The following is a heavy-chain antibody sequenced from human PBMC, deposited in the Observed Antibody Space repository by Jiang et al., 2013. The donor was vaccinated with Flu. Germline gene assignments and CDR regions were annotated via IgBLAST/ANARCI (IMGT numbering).Heavy chain of an antibody. D-gene: IGHD6-13*01. V-gene: IGHV1-69*02. Sequence: IPILGIANYAQKFQGRVTITADKSTSTAYMELSSLRSEDTAVYYCARADSSRGVAWFDPWGQGTLVTVSS. CDR3: ARADSSRGVAWFDP. J-gene: IGHJ5*02. CDR2: IPILGIA.